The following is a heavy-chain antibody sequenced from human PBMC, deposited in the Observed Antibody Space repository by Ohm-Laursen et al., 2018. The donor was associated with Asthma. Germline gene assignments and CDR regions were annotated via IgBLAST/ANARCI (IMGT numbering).Heavy chain of an antibody. D-gene: IGHD4-17*01. CDR3: ARATTVFSWFDP. CDR2: IYNSGST. CDR1: GASISGGFYY. Sequence: TLSLTCTVSGASISGGFYYWSWIRQPPGKGLEWIGYIYNSGSTNYNPSLKSRVTISVDTSKNQFSLKLSSVTAADTAVYYCARATTVFSWFDPWGQGALVTVSS. J-gene: IGHJ5*02. V-gene: IGHV4-61*01.